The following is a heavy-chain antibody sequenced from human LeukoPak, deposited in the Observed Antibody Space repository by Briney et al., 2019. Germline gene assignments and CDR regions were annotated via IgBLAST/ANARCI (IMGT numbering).Heavy chain of an antibody. V-gene: IGHV5-10-1*01. Sequence: GESLKISCKGSGYSFTSYWISWVRQMPGKGLEWMGRIDPSDSYTNYSPSFQGRVTISADKSISTAYLQWSSLKASDTAMYYCARYASTAAPFDLWGRGTLVTVSS. D-gene: IGHD2-15*01. CDR3: ARYASTAAPFDL. CDR2: IDPSDSYT. J-gene: IGHJ2*01. CDR1: GYSFTSYW.